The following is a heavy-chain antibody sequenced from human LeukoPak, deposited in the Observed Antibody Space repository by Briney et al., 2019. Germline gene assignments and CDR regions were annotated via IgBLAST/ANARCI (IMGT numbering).Heavy chain of an antibody. CDR3: AKALVYDILTGDYFDY. CDR1: GFTFSSYW. V-gene: IGHV3-74*01. CDR2: INPGGSSI. D-gene: IGHD3-9*01. J-gene: IGHJ4*02. Sequence: GGSLRLSCAASGFTFSSYWMHWVRQVPGKGLVWVARINPGGSSITYADSVKGRFTISRDNAKNTLYLQMNSLRAEDTALYYCAKALVYDILTGDYFDYWGQGTLVTVSS.